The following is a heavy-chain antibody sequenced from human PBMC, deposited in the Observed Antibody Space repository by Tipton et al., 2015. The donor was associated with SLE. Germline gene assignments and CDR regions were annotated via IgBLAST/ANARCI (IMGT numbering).Heavy chain of an antibody. CDR1: GFTFSSYS. CDR3: AKDNYCSGSGCYAEHKNNLFYYGLDV. Sequence: GSLRLSCAASGFTFSSYSMNWVRQAPGKGLEWVSSISSSSSYIYYADSVKGRFTVSRDNSKNTLFLQMNSLRAEDTAVYYCAKDNYCSGSGCYAEHKNNLFYYGLDVWGQGTTVTVSS. D-gene: IGHD2-15*01. CDR2: ISSSSSYI. V-gene: IGHV3-21*01. J-gene: IGHJ6*02.